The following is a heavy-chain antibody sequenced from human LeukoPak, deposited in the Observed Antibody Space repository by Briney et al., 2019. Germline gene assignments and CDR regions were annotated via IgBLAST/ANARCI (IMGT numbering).Heavy chain of an antibody. CDR1: GDSLSSHE. D-gene: IGHD2-8*02. Sequence: SVKVSCKASGDSLSSHELSWVRQAPGQGLEWMGRIIPIFDVTTCAQKFQGRVTITADKSTSTAYMELRSLRSEDTAVYYCARRIYCTGGECYDGWFDPWGQGTLVTVSS. V-gene: IGHV1-69*04. CDR2: IIPIFDVT. CDR3: ARRIYCTGGECYDGWFDP. J-gene: IGHJ5*02.